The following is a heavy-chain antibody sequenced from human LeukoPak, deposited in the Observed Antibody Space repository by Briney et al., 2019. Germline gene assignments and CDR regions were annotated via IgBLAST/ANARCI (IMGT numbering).Heavy chain of an antibody. Sequence: SETLSLTCAVYGGSFSGYYWSWIRQPPGKGLEWIGEINHSGSTNYNPSLKSRVTISVDTSKNQFSLKLSSVTAADTAVYYCARVDYSNYGWFDPWGQGTLVTVSS. J-gene: IGHJ5*02. V-gene: IGHV4-34*01. CDR1: GGSFSGYY. D-gene: IGHD4-11*01. CDR3: ARVDYSNYGWFDP. CDR2: INHSGST.